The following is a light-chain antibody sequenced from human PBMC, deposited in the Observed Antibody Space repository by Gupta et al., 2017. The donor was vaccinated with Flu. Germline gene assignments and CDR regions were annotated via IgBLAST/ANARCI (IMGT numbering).Light chain of an antibody. CDR2: GNN. J-gene: IGLJ3*02. CDR1: SSNIGGNS. V-gene: IGLV1-44*01. CDR3: GAWDDSRKGWV. Sequence: QSVLTQPPSASGTPGQRLTISCSGSSSNIGGNSVNWYQQVPGSAPKVLISGNNQRPSGVPGRFSGSKSGTSASLAISGLQAEDEADFYCGAWDDSRKGWVFGGGTKLTVL.